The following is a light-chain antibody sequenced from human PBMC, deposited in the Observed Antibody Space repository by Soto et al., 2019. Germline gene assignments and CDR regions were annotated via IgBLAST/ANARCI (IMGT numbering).Light chain of an antibody. V-gene: IGKV3-15*01. CDR2: GAS. Sequence: IVMTQSPATLSVSPGERATLSCRASQSVSSDLAWYQQKPGQAPRLLIHGASTRATGVAARFSGSGSGTEFTLTISSLQSEDFAVYYCHQYNNWPRTFGPGTKVDIK. J-gene: IGKJ3*01. CDR3: HQYNNWPRT. CDR1: QSVSSD.